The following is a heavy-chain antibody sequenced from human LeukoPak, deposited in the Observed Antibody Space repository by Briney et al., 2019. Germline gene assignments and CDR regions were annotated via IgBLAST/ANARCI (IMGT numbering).Heavy chain of an antibody. J-gene: IGHJ4*02. D-gene: IGHD4-23*01. CDR3: ARGPEYGGTIDY. Sequence: ASVKVSCKASGYTFIGHYIHWVRQAPGQGLERMGWINPNSDATKYSQKFQGRVTMTRDTSISTTYMDLTRLTSDDTAVYYCARGPEYGGTIDYWGQGTLVTVSS. CDR2: INPNSDAT. CDR1: GYTFIGHY. V-gene: IGHV1-2*02.